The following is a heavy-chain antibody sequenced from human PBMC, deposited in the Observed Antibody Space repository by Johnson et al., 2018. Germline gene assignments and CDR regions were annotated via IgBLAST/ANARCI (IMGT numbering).Heavy chain of an antibody. V-gene: IGHV3-33*01. CDR1: GFTFSSYG. CDR3: ARGRKEAPYYYYYYMDF. J-gene: IGHJ6*03. Sequence: QVQLVQSGGGVVQPGRSLRLSCAASGFTFSSYGMHWVRQAPGKGLEWVAVLWYDGSNKYYVDSVKGRFTISRDNAKNSLYLQMNSLRAEDTAVYYWARGRKEAPYYYYYYMDFWGKGPTVTVSS. CDR2: LWYDGSNK.